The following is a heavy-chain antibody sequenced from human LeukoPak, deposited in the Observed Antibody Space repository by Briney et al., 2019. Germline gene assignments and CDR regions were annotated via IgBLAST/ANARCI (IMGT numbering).Heavy chain of an antibody. Sequence: ASVKVSCKASGYTLTGYYMHWVRQAPGQGLEWMGWINPNTGGTNYAQKFQGRVTMTRHTSITTAYMELSSLRSDDTAVYYCARTDTAMVTVGYWGQGTLVTVSS. CDR3: ARTDTAMVTVGY. CDR2: INPNTGGT. D-gene: IGHD5-18*01. CDR1: GYTLTGYY. V-gene: IGHV1-2*02. J-gene: IGHJ4*02.